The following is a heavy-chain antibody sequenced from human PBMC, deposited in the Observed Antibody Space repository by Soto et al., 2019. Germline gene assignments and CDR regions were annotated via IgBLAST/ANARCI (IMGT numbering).Heavy chain of an antibody. CDR1: GGSISSGDYY. V-gene: IGHV4-30-4*01. Sequence: SETLSLTCTVPGGSISSGDYYWSWIRQPPGKGLEWIGYIYYSGSTYYNPSLKSRVTTSIDTSTNQFSLKLSSVTAADTAVYYCARAGYDRDGGGYYYFDYWGQGTLVTVSS. J-gene: IGHJ4*02. CDR3: ARAGYDRDGGGYYYFDY. CDR2: IYYSGST. D-gene: IGHD3-22*01.